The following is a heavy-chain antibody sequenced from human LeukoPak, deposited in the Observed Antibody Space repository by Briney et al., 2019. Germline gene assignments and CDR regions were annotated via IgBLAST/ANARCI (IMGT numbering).Heavy chain of an antibody. CDR3: ARDLGGAFYY. J-gene: IGHJ4*02. D-gene: IGHD3-16*01. CDR2: IYYSGST. V-gene: IGHV4-39*07. CDR1: GGSISSSSYY. Sequence: KSSETLSLTCTVSGGSISSSSYYWGWIRQPPGKGLEWIVSIYYSGSTYYNPSLKSRVTISVDTSKNQFSLKLSSVTAADTAVYYCARDLGGAFYYWGQGTLVTVSS.